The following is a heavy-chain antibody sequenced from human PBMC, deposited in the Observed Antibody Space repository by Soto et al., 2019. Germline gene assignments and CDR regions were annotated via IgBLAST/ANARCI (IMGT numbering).Heavy chain of an antibody. J-gene: IGHJ6*02. Sequence: SETLSLTCAVSGGSISSGGYSWSWIRQPPGKGLEWIGYIYHSGSTYYNPSLKSRVTISVERSKNQFSLKLSSVTAADTAVYYCAREGISYYYGMDVWGQGTKVTVSS. CDR3: AREGISYYYGMDV. D-gene: IGHD2-15*01. CDR2: IYHSGST. V-gene: IGHV4-30-2*01. CDR1: GGSISSGGYS.